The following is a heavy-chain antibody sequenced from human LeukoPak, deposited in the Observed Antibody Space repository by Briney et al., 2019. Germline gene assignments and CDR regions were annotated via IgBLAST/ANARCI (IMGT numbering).Heavy chain of an antibody. D-gene: IGHD3-9*01. J-gene: IGHJ4*02. CDR3: ARGHYDVLAASYKWTPDY. CDR1: GFTFNTFN. CDR2: ITSGGDYI. V-gene: IGHV3-21*01. Sequence: GGSLRLSCAASGFTFNTFNMNWVRQAPGKGLEWVSSITSGGDYIYYADSAKGRLTTSRDNAKNSLSLQLNSLRVEDTAVYYCARGHYDVLAASYKWTPDYWGQGTLVTVSS.